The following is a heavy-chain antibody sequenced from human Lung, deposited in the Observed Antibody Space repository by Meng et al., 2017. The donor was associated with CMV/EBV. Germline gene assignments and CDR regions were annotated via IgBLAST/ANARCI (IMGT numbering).Heavy chain of an antibody. CDR3: ASTNYDFWSGYWRGNFDY. V-gene: IGHV4-39*07. CDR1: GGSISSSSYY. CDR2: IYYSGST. J-gene: IGHJ4*02. D-gene: IGHD3-3*01. Sequence: GSLRLSCTVSGGSISSSSYYWGWIRQPPGKGLEWIGSIYYSGSTYYNPSLKSRVTISVDTSKNQFSLKLSSVTAADTAVYYCASTNYDFWSGYWRGNFDYWGQGTXVTVAS.